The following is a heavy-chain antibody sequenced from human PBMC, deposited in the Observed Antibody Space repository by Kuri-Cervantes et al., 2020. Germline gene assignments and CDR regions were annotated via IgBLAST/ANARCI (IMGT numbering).Heavy chain of an antibody. D-gene: IGHD5-12*01. CDR3: ARDGGWLPPFIKAYYYYMDV. V-gene: IGHV1-18*01. CDR1: GYTFTSYG. CDR2: ISAYNGNT. J-gene: IGHJ6*03. Sequence: ASVKVSCKASGYTFTSYGISWVRQAPGQGLEWMGWISAYNGNTNYAQKLQGRVTMTTDTSTSTAYMELRSLRSDDTAVYYCARDGGWLPPFIKAYYYYMDVWGQGTLVTVSS.